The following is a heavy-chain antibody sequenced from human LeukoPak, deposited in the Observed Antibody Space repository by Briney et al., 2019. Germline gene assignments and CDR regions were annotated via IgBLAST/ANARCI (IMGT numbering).Heavy chain of an antibody. CDR1: GYTFTSYD. V-gene: IGHV1-8*01. Sequence: ASVKVSCKASGYTFTSYDINWVRQATGQGLEWMGWMNPNSGNTGYAQKFQGRVTMTRNTSISTAYMELSSLRSEDTAVYYCARGGGFTYYYDSSGYHFDYWGQGTLVTVSS. J-gene: IGHJ4*02. CDR2: MNPNSGNT. D-gene: IGHD3-22*01. CDR3: ARGGGFTYYYDSSGYHFDY.